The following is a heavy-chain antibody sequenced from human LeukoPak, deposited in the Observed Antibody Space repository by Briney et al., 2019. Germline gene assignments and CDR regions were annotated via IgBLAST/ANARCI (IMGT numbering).Heavy chain of an antibody. V-gene: IGHV1-2*02. CDR3: ARESAARRRFPFDY. CDR2: INPNSGGT. D-gene: IGHD6-6*01. Sequence: ASVKVSCKASGYTFTGYYMHWVRQAPGQGLEWMGWINPNSGGTNYAQKFQGRVTMTRDTSISTAYMELSRLRSDDTAVYYCARESAARRRFPFDYWGQGTLVTVSS. J-gene: IGHJ4*02. CDR1: GYTFTGYY.